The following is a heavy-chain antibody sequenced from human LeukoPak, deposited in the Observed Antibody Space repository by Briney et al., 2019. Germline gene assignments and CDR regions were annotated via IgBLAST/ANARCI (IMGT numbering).Heavy chain of an antibody. CDR2: IYSGGST. V-gene: IGHV3-53*01. Sequence: GGSLRLSCAAFGFTVSSNYMSWVRQAPGKGLEWVSVIYSGGSTYYADSVKGRFTISRDNSKNTLYLQMNSLRAEDTAVYYCASGPIVVVPAANSYGMDVWGKGTTVTVSS. D-gene: IGHD2-2*01. J-gene: IGHJ6*04. CDR3: ASGPIVVVPAANSYGMDV. CDR1: GFTVSSNY.